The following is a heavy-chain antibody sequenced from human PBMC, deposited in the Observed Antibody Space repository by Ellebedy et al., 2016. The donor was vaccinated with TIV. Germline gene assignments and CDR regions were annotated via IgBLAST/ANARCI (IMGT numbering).Heavy chain of an antibody. Sequence: PGGSLRLSCAASGFLVTSNYMSWVRQAPGKGLEGVSVMYSVGTTYDADSVKGRFTISRDNSKNTVYLQMNSLRAEDTAMYYCATAPSFDYWGQGTLVTVSS. CDR1: GFLVTSNY. V-gene: IGHV3-53*01. J-gene: IGHJ4*02. CDR2: MYSVGTT. CDR3: ATAPSFDY.